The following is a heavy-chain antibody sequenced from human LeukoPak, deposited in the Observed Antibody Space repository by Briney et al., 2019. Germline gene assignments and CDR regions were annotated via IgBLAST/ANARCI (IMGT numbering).Heavy chain of an antibody. J-gene: IGHJ4*02. V-gene: IGHV2-5*02. CDR1: GFSLSTRGVG. Sequence: SGPTLVNPTQTLTLTCTFSGFSLSTRGVGVGWIRQPPVKALEWLALIYWDDDKRYSPSLKSRLTITKDTSKNQVVLTMTNMDPVDTATYYCARYIVSTIDFDYWGQGTLVTVSS. D-gene: IGHD5/OR15-5a*01. CDR3: ARYIVSTIDFDY. CDR2: IYWDDDK.